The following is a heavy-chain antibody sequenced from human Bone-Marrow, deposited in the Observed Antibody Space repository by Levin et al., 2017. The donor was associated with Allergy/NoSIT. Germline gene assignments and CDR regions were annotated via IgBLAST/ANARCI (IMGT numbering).Heavy chain of an antibody. J-gene: IGHJ4*02. CDR1: GFPFHTSA. V-gene: IGHV3-23*01. Sequence: GGSLRLSCTASGFPFHTSAMTWVRQAPGQGLGWVSSISGDADMTSYADSVKGQFTVSRDNSKNMLFLQMDNLRVEDTAVFYCAKGSSGWFQETDSWGQGTLVTVSS. D-gene: IGHD6-19*01. CDR3: AKGSSGWFQETDS. CDR2: ISGDADMT.